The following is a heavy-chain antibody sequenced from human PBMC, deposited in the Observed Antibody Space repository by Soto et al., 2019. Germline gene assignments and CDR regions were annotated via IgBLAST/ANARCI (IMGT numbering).Heavy chain of an antibody. Sequence: QVQLQESGPGLVKPSQTLSLTCTVSGGSISSGGYYWSWIRQHPGKGLEWIGYIYYSGSTYYNPSLKSRVTLSVDPSKHQFSLKLSSVTAADTAVYYCARVNGGPYYYYMDVWGKGTTVTVSS. D-gene: IGHD3-16*01. CDR1: GGSISSGGYY. CDR3: ARVNGGPYYYYMDV. J-gene: IGHJ6*03. CDR2: IYYSGST. V-gene: IGHV4-31*03.